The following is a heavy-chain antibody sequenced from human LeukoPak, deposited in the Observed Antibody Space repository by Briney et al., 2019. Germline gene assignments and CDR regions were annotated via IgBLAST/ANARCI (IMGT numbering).Heavy chain of an antibody. CDR3: ARGALYYDFWSGYYGR. Sequence: XSCXXXGFTXXXYYMSWIRQAPGKGLEWVSYISSSGSTIYYADSVKGRFTISRDNAKNSLYLQMNSLRAEDTAVYYCARGALYYDFWSGYYGRWGQGTLVTVSS. V-gene: IGHV3-11*01. CDR2: ISSSGSTI. J-gene: IGHJ4*02. D-gene: IGHD3-3*01. CDR1: GFTXXXYY.